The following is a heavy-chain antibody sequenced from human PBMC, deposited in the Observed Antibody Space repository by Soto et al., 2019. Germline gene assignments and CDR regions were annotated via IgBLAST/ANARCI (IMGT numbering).Heavy chain of an antibody. CDR3: AHRSPRGCGSGGSCYSPYDAFDI. Sequence: SGPTLVKPTQTLTLTCTFSGFSLSTSGVGVGWIRQPPGKALEWLALIYWADDRSYSPSLKSRLTMHKDTSKNQVVLTMTNMDPVDTATYYFAHRSPRGCGSGGSCYSPYDAFDIWGQGTMVTVSS. V-gene: IGHV2-5*02. D-gene: IGHD2-15*01. CDR1: GFSLSTSGVG. CDR2: IYWADDR. J-gene: IGHJ3*02.